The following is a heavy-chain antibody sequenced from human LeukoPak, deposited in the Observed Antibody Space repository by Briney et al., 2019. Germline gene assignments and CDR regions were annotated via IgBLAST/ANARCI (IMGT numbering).Heavy chain of an antibody. CDR2: ISGSGDTT. J-gene: IGHJ3*02. CDR1: GFTFSNYA. Sequence: QSGGSLRLSCAASGFTFSNYAMRWVRQAPGKGLEWVSGISGSGDTTYYADSVKGRFTISRDNAKNSLYLQMNSLRAEDTAMYYCAREHMGVSAFDIWGRGTMVTVSS. D-gene: IGHD1-26*01. CDR3: AREHMGVSAFDI. V-gene: IGHV3-23*01.